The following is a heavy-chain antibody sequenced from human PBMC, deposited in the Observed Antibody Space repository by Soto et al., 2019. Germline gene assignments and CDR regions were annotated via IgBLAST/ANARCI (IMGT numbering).Heavy chain of an antibody. V-gene: IGHV4-39*01. D-gene: IGHD6-13*01. Sequence: QLQLQESGPGLVKPSETLSLTCTVSGGSISSSSYYWGWIRQPPGKGLECIGSIYYSWNTHYNPSLKSRVAISVDTSTNQFSLKLRSEPAADTAVYYYAKDSSSYYYFHYWGQGTLVTVSS. J-gene: IGHJ4*02. CDR1: GGSISSSSYY. CDR2: IYYSWNT. CDR3: AKDSSSYYYFHY.